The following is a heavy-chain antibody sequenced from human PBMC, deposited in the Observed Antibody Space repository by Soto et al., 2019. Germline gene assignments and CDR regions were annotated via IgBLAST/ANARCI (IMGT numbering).Heavy chain of an antibody. J-gene: IGHJ4*02. CDR3: AKAISYDDVWGSYRSDY. CDR1: GFTFSSYA. V-gene: IGHV3-23*01. D-gene: IGHD3-16*02. Sequence: GGSLRLSCAASGFTFSSYAMSWVRQAPGKGLEWVSAISGSGGSTYYADSVKGRFTISRDNSKNTLYLQMNSLRAEDTAVYYSAKAISYDDVWGSYRSDYWGQGTLVTVSS. CDR2: ISGSGGST.